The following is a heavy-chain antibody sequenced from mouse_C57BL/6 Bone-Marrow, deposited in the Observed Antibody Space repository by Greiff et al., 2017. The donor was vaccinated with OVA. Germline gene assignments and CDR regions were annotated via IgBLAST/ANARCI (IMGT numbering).Heavy chain of an antibody. CDR1: GYTFTDYY. J-gene: IGHJ4*01. CDR2: INPNNGGT. V-gene: IGHV1-26*01. D-gene: IGHD1-1*01. Sequence: EVQLQQSGPELVKPGASVKISCKASGYTFTDYYMNWVKQSHGKSLEWIGDINPNNGGTSYNQKFKGKATLTVDKSSSTAYMALRSLTSEDSAVYYCARSRPITTYYAMDYWGQGTSVTVSS. CDR3: ARSRPITTYYAMDY.